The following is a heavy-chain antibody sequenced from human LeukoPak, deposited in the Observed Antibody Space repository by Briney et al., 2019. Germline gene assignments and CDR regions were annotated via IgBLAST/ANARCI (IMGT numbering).Heavy chain of an antibody. Sequence: SETLSLTCAVYGGSFSGYYWSWIRQPPGKGLEWIGEINHSGSTNYNPSLKSRVTISVDTSKNQFSLKLSSVTAADTAVYYCARASPAAVPFDYWGQGTLVTVSS. CDR1: GGSFSGYY. V-gene: IGHV4-34*01. D-gene: IGHD6-13*01. J-gene: IGHJ4*02. CDR3: ARASPAAVPFDY. CDR2: INHSGST.